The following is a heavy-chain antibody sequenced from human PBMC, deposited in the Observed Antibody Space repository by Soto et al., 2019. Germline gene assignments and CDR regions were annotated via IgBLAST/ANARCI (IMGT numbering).Heavy chain of an antibody. D-gene: IGHD3-9*01. J-gene: IGHJ4*02. CDR2: LYNTGST. CDR3: ARHPGYYDILTGYTTYYFDY. CDR1: GGSISSYY. V-gene: IGHV4-59*08. Sequence: SETLSLTCTVSGGSISSYYWSWIRQPPGKGLEWIGYLYNTGSTIYNPSLKSRVTISVDTSKNQFSLKLSSVTAADTAVYYCARHPGYYDILTGYTTYYFDYWGQGILVT.